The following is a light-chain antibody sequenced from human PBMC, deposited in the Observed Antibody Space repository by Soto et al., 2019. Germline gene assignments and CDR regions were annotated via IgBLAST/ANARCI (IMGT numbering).Light chain of an antibody. CDR1: QSVTSNY. Sequence: ETVLTQSPGTLSLSPGERATLSCRASQSVTSNYLAWYQQKPGQAPRLLIYGASSRATGVPDRFSGSGSGIDFTLTISRLEPGDFAVYYCQQYGTSLFTFGPGTKVEIK. J-gene: IGKJ3*01. CDR2: GAS. V-gene: IGKV3-20*01. CDR3: QQYGTSLFT.